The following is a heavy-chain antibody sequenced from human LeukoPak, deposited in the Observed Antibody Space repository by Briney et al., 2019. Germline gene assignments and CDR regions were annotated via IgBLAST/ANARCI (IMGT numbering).Heavy chain of an antibody. CDR2: IYSNGNT. J-gene: IGHJ4*02. V-gene: IGHV4-39*07. D-gene: IGHD4-17*01. Sequence: SETLSLTCSVSGGSISSTGHYWGWIRQSPEKGLDWIGSIYSNGNTYYNPSVKNRVTMSVDTSKNQFSLKLTSMTAAETAVYYCARSATVTTGYFDYWGQGALVTVSS. CDR3: ARSATVTTGYFDY. CDR1: GGSISSTGHY.